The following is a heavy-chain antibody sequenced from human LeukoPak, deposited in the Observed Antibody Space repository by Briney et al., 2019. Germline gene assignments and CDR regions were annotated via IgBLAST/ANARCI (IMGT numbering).Heavy chain of an antibody. Sequence: SETLSLTCTVSGGSISSYYWSWIRQPPGKGLEWIGYIYDSGSTNYKPSLKSRVTISVDTSKNQFSLKLSSVTAADTALYYCARARYSSSPFDYWGREPWSPSPQ. CDR3: ARARYSSSPFDY. CDR1: GGSISSYY. V-gene: IGHV4-59*01. CDR2: IYDSGST. J-gene: IGHJ4*02. D-gene: IGHD6-6*01.